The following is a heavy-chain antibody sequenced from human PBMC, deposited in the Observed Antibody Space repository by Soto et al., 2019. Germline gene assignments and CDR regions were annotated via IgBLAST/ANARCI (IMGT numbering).Heavy chain of an antibody. CDR1: GGTFSSYA. Sequence: GASVKVSCKASGGTFSSYAIDWVRQAPGQGLEWMGGIIPIFGTAKYAQKFQGRITITADESTSTAYMELRSMRSEDTAVYYCKRGVHYDSSGYYYFYWGQGTLVTVSS. J-gene: IGHJ4*02. D-gene: IGHD3-22*01. CDR3: KRGVHYDSSGYYYFY. CDR2: IIPIFGTA. V-gene: IGHV1-69*13.